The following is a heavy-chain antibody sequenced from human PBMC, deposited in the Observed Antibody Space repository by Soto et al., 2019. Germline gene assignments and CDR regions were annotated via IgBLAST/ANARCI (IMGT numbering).Heavy chain of an antibody. D-gene: IGHD2-15*01. Sequence: QVQLVESGGGVVQPGRSLRLSCAASGFTFSSYGMHWVRQAPGKGLEWVAVIWYDGSNKYYADSVKGRFTISRDNSKNTLYLQMNSLRAEDTAVYYCARDTECSGGSCYSFGARYFDLWGRGTLVTVSS. CDR2: IWYDGSNK. V-gene: IGHV3-33*01. J-gene: IGHJ2*01. CDR1: GFTFSSYG. CDR3: ARDTECSGGSCYSFGARYFDL.